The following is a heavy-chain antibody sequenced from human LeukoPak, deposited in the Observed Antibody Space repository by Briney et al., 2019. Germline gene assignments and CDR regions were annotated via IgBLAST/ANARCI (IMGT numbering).Heavy chain of an antibody. CDR1: GFTFSSFG. CDR2: IRYDGSNK. CDR3: AKRRGEDYLDY. V-gene: IGHV3-30*02. J-gene: IGHJ4*02. Sequence: GGSLRLSCAASGFTFSSFGMHWVRHAPGNGLEWVAFIRYDGSNKKYADAVTGRFTISRDNSKNTLYLQMSSLRAEDTAVYYCAKRRGEDYLDYWGQGTLVTVSS. D-gene: IGHD2-21*01.